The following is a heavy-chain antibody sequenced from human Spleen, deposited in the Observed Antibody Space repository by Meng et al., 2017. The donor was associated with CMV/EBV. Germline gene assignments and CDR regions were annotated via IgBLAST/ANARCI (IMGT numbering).Heavy chain of an antibody. V-gene: IGHV4-34*01. CDR2: INHSGST. CDR1: GGSFSGYY. CDR3: ARGDYYGSGSYRRYFDY. D-gene: IGHD3-10*01. J-gene: IGHJ4*02. Sequence: QVQLHPWAAGLLTPSETLSLTCAVYGGSFSGYYWSWIRQPPGKGLEWIGEINHSGSTNYNPSLKSRVTISVDTSKNQFSLKLSSVTAADTAVYYCARGDYYGSGSYRRYFDYWGQGTLVTVSS.